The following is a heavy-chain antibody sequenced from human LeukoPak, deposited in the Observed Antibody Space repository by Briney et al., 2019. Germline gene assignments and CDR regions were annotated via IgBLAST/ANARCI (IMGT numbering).Heavy chain of an antibody. CDR1: ARTFSIHA. CDR2: FLPIVGPA. V-gene: IGHV1-69*13. D-gene: IGHD4-17*01. CDR3: ARDQDPFYGDDGPYSYVGMDV. Sequence: ASVKPSCRASARTFSIHAISWVRQAPGHVLEWVGGFLPIVGPATYAQNFQGRVTNTADESGSTAYMEVSSPRSEDTAVYYCARDQDPFYGDDGPYSYVGMDVWGKGTTVTVSS. J-gene: IGHJ6*04.